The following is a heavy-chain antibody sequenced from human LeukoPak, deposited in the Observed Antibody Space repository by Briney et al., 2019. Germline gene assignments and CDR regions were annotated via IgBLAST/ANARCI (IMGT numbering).Heavy chain of an antibody. CDR2: ISASGNT. V-gene: IGHV4-4*07. D-gene: IGHD5-18*01. Sequence: PSETLSLTCTVSGDSISGYYWSWIRQPAGEELEWIGRISASGNTNYNPSLKSRVTMSVDMSNKQLSLKLSSVTAADTAVYYCARYRGYSYGYVDYWGQGTLVTVSS. J-gene: IGHJ4*02. CDR3: ARYRGYSYGYVDY. CDR1: GDSISGYY.